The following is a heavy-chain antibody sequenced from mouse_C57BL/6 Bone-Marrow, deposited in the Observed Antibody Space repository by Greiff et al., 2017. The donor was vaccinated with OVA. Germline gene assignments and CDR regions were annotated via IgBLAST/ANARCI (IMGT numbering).Heavy chain of an antibody. D-gene: IGHD2-1*01. J-gene: IGHJ4*01. CDR1: GYTFTSYG. CDR3: ARGGLLWRAMDY. Sequence: QVQLQQSGAELARPGASVKLSCKASGYTFTSYGISWVKQRTGQGLEWIGEIYPRSGNTYYNEKFKGKAKLTADKSSSTAYMELRSLTAEDSAVYFCARGGLLWRAMDYWCQGTAVTVSS. CDR2: IYPRSGNT. V-gene: IGHV1-81*01.